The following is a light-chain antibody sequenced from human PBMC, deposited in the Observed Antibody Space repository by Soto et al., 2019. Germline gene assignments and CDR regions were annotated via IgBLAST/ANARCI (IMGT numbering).Light chain of an antibody. CDR3: QQYNNWPP. CDR1: QSVSSN. J-gene: IGKJ1*01. V-gene: IGKV3-15*01. CDR2: GAS. Sequence: EIVMPQSPATLSVSPGERATLSCRASQSVSSNLAWYQQKPGQAPRLLIYGASTRATGIPARFSGSGSGTEFTLTISSLQSEDFAVYFCQQYNNWPPFGQGTKVDIK.